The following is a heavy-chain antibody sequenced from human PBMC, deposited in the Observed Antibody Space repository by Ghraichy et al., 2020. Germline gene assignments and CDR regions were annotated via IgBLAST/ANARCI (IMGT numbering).Heavy chain of an antibody. CDR1: GFTFSSYA. Sequence: GESLNISCAASGFTFSSYAMSWVRQAPGKGLEWVSVIRGSDGSTYYAVSVKGRFTVSRDNSNNTLYLQMNSLRAEDAAVYYCARGGTAMVSDFYYYGMDVWGQGTTVTVSS. D-gene: IGHD5-18*01. CDR3: ARGGTAMVSDFYYYGMDV. V-gene: IGHV3-23*01. CDR2: IRGSDGST. J-gene: IGHJ6*02.